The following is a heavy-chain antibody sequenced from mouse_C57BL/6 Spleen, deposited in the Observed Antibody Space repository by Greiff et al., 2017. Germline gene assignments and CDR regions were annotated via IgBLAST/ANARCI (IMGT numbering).Heavy chain of an antibody. J-gene: IGHJ4*01. CDR3: ARYDYGDYYAMDY. V-gene: IGHV5-16*01. Sequence: GKLVESEGGLVQPGSSMKLSCTASGFTFSDYYMAWVRQVPEKGLEWVANINYDGSSTYYLDSLKSRFIISRDNAKNILYLQMSSLKSEDTATYYCARYDYGDYYAMDYWGQGTSVTVSS. D-gene: IGHD2-4*01. CDR2: INYDGSST. CDR1: GFTFSDYY.